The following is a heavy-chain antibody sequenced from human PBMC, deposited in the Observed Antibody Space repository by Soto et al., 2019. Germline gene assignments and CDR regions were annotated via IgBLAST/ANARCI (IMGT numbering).Heavy chain of an antibody. D-gene: IGHD3-16*01. V-gene: IGHV3-21*01. CDR3: ARDERITNAFDI. J-gene: IGHJ3*02. CDR2: ISSSSSYI. CDR1: GFTFSSYS. Sequence: EVQLVESGGGLVKPGGSLRLSCAASGFTFSSYSMNWVRQAPGKGLEWVSSISSSSSYIYYADSVKGRFTISRDNAKKSLYLQMNSLRAEDTAVYYCARDERITNAFDIWSQGTMVTVSS.